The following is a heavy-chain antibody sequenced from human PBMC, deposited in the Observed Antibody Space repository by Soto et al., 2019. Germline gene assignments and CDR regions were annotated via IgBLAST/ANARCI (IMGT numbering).Heavy chain of an antibody. CDR1: GYTFTNYY. D-gene: IGHD1-1*01. CDR3: AREIGTTFPTGY. Sequence: QVQLVQSGAEVKKPGASVKVSCKTSGYTFTNYYMHWVRQAPGQGLEWMGIIPPSSGSTTYAPKCQGRVTMTRDTSTSTAYMELSSLRSDDTAVYYCAREIGTTFPTGYWGQGTLVTVSS. V-gene: IGHV1-46*03. CDR2: IPPSSGST. J-gene: IGHJ4*02.